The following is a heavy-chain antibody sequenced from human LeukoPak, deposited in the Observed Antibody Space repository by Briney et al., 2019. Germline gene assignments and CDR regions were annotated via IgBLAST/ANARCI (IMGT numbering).Heavy chain of an antibody. CDR3: ARDLHGGNSFTSDWYFDL. CDR2: ILHSGST. J-gene: IGHJ2*01. Sequence: SETLSLTCAVSGGSISISSSNWWSWVRQPPGKGLEWIGEILHSGSTNYNPSLKSRVTISVDKSKNQFSLKLSSLTAADTAVYYCARDLHGGNSFTSDWYFDLWGRGTLVTVSS. CDR1: GGSISISSSNW. D-gene: IGHD4-23*01. V-gene: IGHV4-4*02.